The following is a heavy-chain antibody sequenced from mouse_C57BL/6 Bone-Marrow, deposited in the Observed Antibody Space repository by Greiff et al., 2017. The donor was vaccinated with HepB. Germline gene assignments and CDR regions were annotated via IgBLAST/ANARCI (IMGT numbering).Heavy chain of an antibody. J-gene: IGHJ3*01. D-gene: IGHD2-1*01. Sequence: EVKLVESGGDLVKPGGSLKLSCAASGFTFSSYGMSWVRQTPDKRLEWVATISSGGSYTYYPDSVKGRFTISRDNAKNTLYLQMSSLKSEDTAMYYCARHDPYGNSWFAYWGQGTLVTVSA. CDR2: ISSGGSYT. V-gene: IGHV5-6*01. CDR1: GFTFSSYG. CDR3: ARHDPYGNSWFAY.